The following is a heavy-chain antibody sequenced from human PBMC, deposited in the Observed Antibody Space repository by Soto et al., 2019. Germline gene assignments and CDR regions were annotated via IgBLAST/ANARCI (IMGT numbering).Heavy chain of an antibody. CDR3: ATERPYYYDSVGPNSYGMDV. V-gene: IGHV1-69*13. CDR1: GGTFSSYA. D-gene: IGHD3-22*01. J-gene: IGHJ6*02. Sequence: SVKVSCKASGGTFSSYAISWVRQAPGQGLEWMGGIIPIFGTANYAQKFQGRVTITADESTSTAYMEMSSLRSEDTAVYYCATERPYYYDSVGPNSYGMDVWGQGTTVTVSS. CDR2: IIPIFGTA.